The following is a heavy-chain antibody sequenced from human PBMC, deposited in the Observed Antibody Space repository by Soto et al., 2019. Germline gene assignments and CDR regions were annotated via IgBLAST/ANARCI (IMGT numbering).Heavy chain of an antibody. D-gene: IGHD5-12*01. CDR3: ARDREGAYRGYDIT. CDR1: GGSISSGDYY. J-gene: IGHJ4*02. Sequence: SSETLSLTCTVSGGSISSGDYYWSWIRQPPGKGLEWIGYIYYSGSTYYNPSLKSRVTISVDTSKNQFSLKLSSVTAADTAVCYCARDREGAYRGYDITWGQGTLVTVSS. V-gene: IGHV4-30-4*01. CDR2: IYYSGST.